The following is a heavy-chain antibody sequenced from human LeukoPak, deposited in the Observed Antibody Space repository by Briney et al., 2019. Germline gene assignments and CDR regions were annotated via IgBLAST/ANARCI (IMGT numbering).Heavy chain of an antibody. CDR3: ARDMGIAAAAVDY. CDR2: IWYDGSNK. J-gene: IGHJ4*02. D-gene: IGHD6-13*01. Sequence: PGRSLRLSCAASGFTFSSCGMHWVRQAPGKGLEWVALIWYDGSNKYYADSVKGRFTISRDNSKNTLYLQMSSLRAEDTAVYYCARDMGIAAAAVDYWGQGTLVTVSS. V-gene: IGHV3-33*01. CDR1: GFTFSSCG.